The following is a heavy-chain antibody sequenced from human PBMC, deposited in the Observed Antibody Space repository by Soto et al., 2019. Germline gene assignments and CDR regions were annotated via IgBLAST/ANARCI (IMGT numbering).Heavy chain of an antibody. Sequence: ASVKVSCKASGYTFTSYGISWVRPAPGQGLEWMGWISAYNGNTNYAQKLQGRVTMTTDTSTSTAYMELRSLRSDDTAVYYCARKGRLRYFDNYYYGMDVWGQGTTVTVSS. J-gene: IGHJ6*02. CDR3: ARKGRLRYFDNYYYGMDV. V-gene: IGHV1-18*01. CDR1: GYTFTSYG. CDR2: ISAYNGNT. D-gene: IGHD3-9*01.